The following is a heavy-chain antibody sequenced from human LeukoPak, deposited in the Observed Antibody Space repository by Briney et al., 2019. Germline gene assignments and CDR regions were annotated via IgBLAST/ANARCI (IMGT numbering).Heavy chain of an antibody. CDR2: ISAYNGNT. CDR1: GYTFTSYG. CDR3: ARGPESYMDV. V-gene: IGHV1-18*01. Sequence: SVNVSCKASGYTFTSYGIRWVRQAPAQGLECMGCISAYNGNTNYAQKIQGRVTMTTDTSTSTAYMELRSLRSDDTAVYYCARGPESYMDVWGKGTTVTVSS. J-gene: IGHJ6*03.